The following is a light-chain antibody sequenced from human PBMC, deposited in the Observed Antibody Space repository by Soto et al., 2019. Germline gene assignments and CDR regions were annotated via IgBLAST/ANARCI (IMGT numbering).Light chain of an antibody. V-gene: IGLV1-44*01. CDR1: RSSVGSNT. CDR3: AAWDASLGGFYV. CDR2: SNN. J-gene: IGLJ1*01. Sequence: QSVLTQPPSASGTPGQRVTISCSGSRSSVGSNTVNWYQHLPGTAPKLLIYSNNHRPSGVPDRFSASKAGASASLAISGLQSEDEGDYYCAAWDASLGGFYVVGSGTKVTDL.